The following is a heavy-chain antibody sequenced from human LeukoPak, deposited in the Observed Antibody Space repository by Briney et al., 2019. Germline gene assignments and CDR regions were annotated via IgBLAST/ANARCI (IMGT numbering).Heavy chain of an antibody. Sequence: GGSLKLSCAASGFTFSGSAMHWVRQASGKGLEWVGRIRSKANSYATAYAASVKGRFTISRDDSKHTAYLQMNSLKTEDTAVYYCTRLVVDTATDHWGQGTLVTVSS. V-gene: IGHV3-73*01. CDR2: IRSKANSYAT. J-gene: IGHJ4*02. D-gene: IGHD5-18*01. CDR1: GFTFSGSA. CDR3: TRLVVDTATDH.